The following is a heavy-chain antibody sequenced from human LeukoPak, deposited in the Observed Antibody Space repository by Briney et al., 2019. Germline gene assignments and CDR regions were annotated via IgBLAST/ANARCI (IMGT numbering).Heavy chain of an antibody. J-gene: IGHJ4*02. V-gene: IGHV4-4*02. D-gene: IGHD3-10*01. Sequence: KPSGTLSLTCSVSGDSISTNEWWSWIRQPPGKGLEWIGEINHSGSTNYNPSLKSRVTISVDTSKNQFSLKLSSVTAADTAVYYCARANQTRTVRRVIITPFDDWGQGTLVTVSS. CDR3: ARANQTRTVRRVIITPFDD. CDR2: INHSGST. CDR1: GDSISTNEW.